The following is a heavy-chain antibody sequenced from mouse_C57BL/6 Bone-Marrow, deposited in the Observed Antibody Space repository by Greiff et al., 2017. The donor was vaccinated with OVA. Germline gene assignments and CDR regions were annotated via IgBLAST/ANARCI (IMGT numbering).Heavy chain of an antibody. CDR3: ARGTGPYFDY. CDR2: INPNNGGT. V-gene: IGHV1-26*01. Sequence: EVQLQQSGPELVKPGASVKISCKASGYTFTDYYMNWVKQSHGKSLEWIGDINPNNGGTSYNQKFKGKATLTVDKSSSTAYMELRSLTSEDSAVYYCARGTGPYFDYWGQGTTLTVSS. D-gene: IGHD4-1*01. J-gene: IGHJ2*01. CDR1: GYTFTDYY.